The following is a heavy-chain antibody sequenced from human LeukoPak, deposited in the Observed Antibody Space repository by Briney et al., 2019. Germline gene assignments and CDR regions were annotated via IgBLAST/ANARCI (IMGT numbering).Heavy chain of an antibody. CDR2: IRYDGSNK. CDR1: GFTFSSYG. J-gene: IGHJ5*02. Sequence: GGSLRLSCAASGFTFSSYGMHWVRQAPGKGLEWVAFIRYDGSNKYYADSVKGRFTISRDNSKNTLYLQMNSLRAEDTAVYYCAKVPSISRWFDPWGQGTLVTVSS. V-gene: IGHV3-30*02. CDR3: AKVPSISRWFDP. D-gene: IGHD3-3*01.